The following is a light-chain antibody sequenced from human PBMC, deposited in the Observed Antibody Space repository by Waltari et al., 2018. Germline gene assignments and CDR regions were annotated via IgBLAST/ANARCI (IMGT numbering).Light chain of an antibody. CDR1: NIGSKN. J-gene: IGLJ2*01. V-gene: IGLV3-9*01. Sequence: SYELTQPLSVSVALGQTARITCGGNNIGSKNVHWYQQKPGQAPVLVMYRDSTRHAGNPGRFSCSTPGNTATLTISRAQAGDEADYYCQVLDSSTAAVFGGGTKLTVL. CDR3: QVLDSSTAAV. CDR2: RDS.